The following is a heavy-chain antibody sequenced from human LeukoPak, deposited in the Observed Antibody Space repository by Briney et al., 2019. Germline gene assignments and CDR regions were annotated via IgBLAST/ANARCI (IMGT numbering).Heavy chain of an antibody. J-gene: IGHJ1*01. V-gene: IGHV1-8*01. CDR1: GYTFTSYD. CDR2: MNPNSGNT. Sequence: ASVKVSCKASGYTFTSYDINWVRQATGQGLEWMGWMNPNSGNTGYAQKFQGRVTMTRNTSISTAYMELSSLKSEDTAVYYCARNSAGERYFQHWGQGTLVTFSS. CDR3: ARNSAGERYFQH. D-gene: IGHD2-21*01.